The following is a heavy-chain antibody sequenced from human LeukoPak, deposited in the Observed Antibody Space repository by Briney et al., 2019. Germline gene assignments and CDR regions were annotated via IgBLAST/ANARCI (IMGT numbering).Heavy chain of an antibody. Sequence: GGSLRLSCAASGFTFSSYEMNCVRQAPGKGLEWVSYISSSGSTIYYADSVKGRFTISRDNSKNTLYLQMNSLRAEDTAVYYCAKDGRDTAMAPFDYWGQGTLVTVSS. D-gene: IGHD5-18*01. CDR3: AKDGRDTAMAPFDY. CDR2: ISSSGSTI. V-gene: IGHV3-48*03. CDR1: GFTFSSYE. J-gene: IGHJ4*02.